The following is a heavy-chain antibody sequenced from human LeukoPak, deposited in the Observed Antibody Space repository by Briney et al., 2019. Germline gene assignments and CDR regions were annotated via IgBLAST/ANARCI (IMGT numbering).Heavy chain of an antibody. D-gene: IGHD6-19*01. CDR3: TTAVGSSGWYSGFDY. CDR1: GFTFSNAW. V-gene: IGHV3-15*01. J-gene: IGHJ4*02. CDR2: IKSKTDGGTT. Sequence: PGGSLRLSSAASGFTFSNAWMSWVRQAPGKGLEWVGRIKSKTDGGTTDYAAPVKGRFTISRDDSKNTLYLQMNSLKTEDTAVYYCTTAVGSSGWYSGFDYWGQGTLVTVSS.